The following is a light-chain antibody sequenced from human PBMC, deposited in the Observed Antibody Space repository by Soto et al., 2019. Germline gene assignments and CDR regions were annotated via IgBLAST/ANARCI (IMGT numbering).Light chain of an antibody. J-gene: IGKJ1*01. Sequence: EIVLTQSPATLSSFPGDRVTLSCRASQYINTRLAWYQHRPGQAPRLLIYQTSLRAAGIPARFSASGSGTDFTLTISDVQPEDFAVYYCQQYGSSGTFGQGTKVEIK. CDR1: QYINTR. V-gene: IGKV3D-11*03. CDR2: QTS. CDR3: QQYGSSGT.